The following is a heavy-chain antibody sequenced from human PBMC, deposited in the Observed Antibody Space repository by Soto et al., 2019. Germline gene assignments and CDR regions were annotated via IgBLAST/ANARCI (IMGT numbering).Heavy chain of an antibody. CDR3: ASRSRSHYYYYYGMDV. J-gene: IGHJ6*02. D-gene: IGHD2-2*01. V-gene: IGHV4-34*01. Sequence: PSETLSLTCAVYGGSFSGYYWSWIRQPPGKGLEWIGEINHSGSTNYNPSLKSRVTISVDTSKNQFSLKLSSVTAADTAVYYCASRSRSHYYYYYGMDVWGQGTTVTVSS. CDR2: INHSGST. CDR1: GGSFSGYY.